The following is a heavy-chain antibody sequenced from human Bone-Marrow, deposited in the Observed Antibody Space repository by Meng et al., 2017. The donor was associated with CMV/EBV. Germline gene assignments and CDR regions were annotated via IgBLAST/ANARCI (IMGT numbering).Heavy chain of an antibody. CDR3: ARGLLLYASL. J-gene: IGHJ4*02. CDR1: GFTFSSYA. Sequence: GESLKISCAASGFTFSSYAMSWVRPAPGKGLEWVSVIYSGGSSTYYADSVKGRFTIARDNSKNTLYLQMNSLRAEDTAVYYCARGLLLYASLWGQGTPVTVSS. D-gene: IGHD2-2*02. V-gene: IGHV3-23*03. CDR2: IYSGGSST.